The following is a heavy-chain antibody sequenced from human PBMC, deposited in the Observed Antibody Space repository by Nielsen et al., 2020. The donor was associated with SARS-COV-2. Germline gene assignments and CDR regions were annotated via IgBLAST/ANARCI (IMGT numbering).Heavy chain of an antibody. J-gene: IGHJ6*03. V-gene: IGHV3-53*05. Sequence: GESLKISCAASGFIVSSKYMNWVRQAPGKGLEWVSVFYSGGTTLYADSVKGRFIISRDNAKNSLYLQMNSLRDEDTAVYYCAREGLDYYYMDVWGKGTTVTVSS. CDR1: GFIVSSKY. CDR2: FYSGGTT. D-gene: IGHD6-6*01. CDR3: AREGLDYYYMDV.